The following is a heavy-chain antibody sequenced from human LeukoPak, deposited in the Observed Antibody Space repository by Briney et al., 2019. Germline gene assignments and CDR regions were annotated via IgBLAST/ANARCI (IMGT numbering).Heavy chain of an antibody. Sequence: SETLSLTCTVSGVSISSYYWGWIRQPPGKGLEWIGSIYYRGSTYYNPSLKSRVTISLDTSKKHFSLKLSSVTAADTAVYFCARDDYGDYSSPFQHWGLGTLVTVSS. D-gene: IGHD4-17*01. CDR2: IYYRGST. CDR3: ARDDYGDYSSPFQH. V-gene: IGHV4-39*07. J-gene: IGHJ1*01. CDR1: GVSISSYY.